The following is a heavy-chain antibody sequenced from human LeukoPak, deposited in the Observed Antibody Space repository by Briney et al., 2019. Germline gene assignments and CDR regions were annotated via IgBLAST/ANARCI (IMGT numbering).Heavy chain of an antibody. CDR1: GFTFDDYG. D-gene: IGHD3-10*01. V-gene: IGHV3-20*04. J-gene: IGHJ6*03. Sequence: PGGSLRLSCAASGFTFDDYGMNWVRQAPGKGLEWVSGINWNGDSTGYEDSVKGRFTISRDNAKKSLYLQMNSLRAEDTALYYCARGAGDYYYYYMDVWGKGTTVTVSS. CDR3: ARGAGDYYYYYMDV. CDR2: INWNGDST.